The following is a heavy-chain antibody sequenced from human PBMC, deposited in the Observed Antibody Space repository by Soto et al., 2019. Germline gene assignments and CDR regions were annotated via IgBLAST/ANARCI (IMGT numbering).Heavy chain of an antibody. J-gene: IGHJ6*03. CDR3: ARDLTLYYYYMDV. CDR1: GFTFSSYS. V-gene: IGHV3-21*01. Sequence: EVQLVESGGGLVKPGGSLRLSCAASGFTFSSYSMNWVRQAPGKGLEWVSSISSSSSYIYYADSVKGRFTISRDNAKNSLYLQMNSVRAEDTAVYYCARDLTLYYYYMDVWGKGTTVTVSS. CDR2: ISSSSSYI.